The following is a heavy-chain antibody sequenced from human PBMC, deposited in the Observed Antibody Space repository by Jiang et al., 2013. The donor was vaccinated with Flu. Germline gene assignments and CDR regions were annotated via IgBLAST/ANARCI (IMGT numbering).Heavy chain of an antibody. Sequence: QLPGKSLEWIGNIYQSGGTFYSPSLKSRVTISVDMSKNQFSLKLYSVTAADTAVYFCARGDIVVGADEWGRMVPTPWGQGTLVTVSS. CDR2: IYQSGGT. D-gene: IGHD2-15*01. J-gene: IGHJ5*02. CDR3: ARGDIVVGADEWGRMVPTP. V-gene: IGHV4-30-2*01.